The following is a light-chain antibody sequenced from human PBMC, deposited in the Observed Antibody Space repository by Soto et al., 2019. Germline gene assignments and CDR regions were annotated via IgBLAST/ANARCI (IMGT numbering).Light chain of an antibody. CDR2: GAS. CDR1: QSISSS. Sequence: ETVMKQSPVTLSVSPGQRATLSCRASQSISSSLAWYQQKPGQSPRLLICGASTRATGVAARFSGSGSETDFALTISSLQSEDFAVYYCQQCSDWPLTFGGGTKVEMK. CDR3: QQCSDWPLT. J-gene: IGKJ4*01. V-gene: IGKV3-15*01.